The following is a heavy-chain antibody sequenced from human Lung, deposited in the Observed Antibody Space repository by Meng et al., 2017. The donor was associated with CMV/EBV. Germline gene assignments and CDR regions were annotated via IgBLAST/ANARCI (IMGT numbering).Heavy chain of an antibody. V-gene: IGHV4-34*01. CDR2: INHSGST. Sequence: YYWSWIRQPPGKRLEWSGEINHSGSTNYNPSLKSRVTISVDTSKNQFSLKLSSVTAADTAVYYCARVMVNYDYVWGSYRYTHYVDYWGQGTLVTVSS. D-gene: IGHD3-16*02. CDR3: ARVMVNYDYVWGSYRYTHYVDY. J-gene: IGHJ4*02. CDR1: YY.